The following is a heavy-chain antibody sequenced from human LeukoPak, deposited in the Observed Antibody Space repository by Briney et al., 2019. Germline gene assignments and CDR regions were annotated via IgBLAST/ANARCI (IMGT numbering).Heavy chain of an antibody. Sequence: GGSLRPSCAASGFAFRSFAMHWVRQAPGKGLDWVAVISHDGSSDYYSPSLRGRFTISRDTSKNTLYLQMNRLRPDDTATYYCARMSASGRTNGAFDVWGRGTMVTVSS. CDR1: GFAFRSFA. CDR2: ISHDGSSD. J-gene: IGHJ3*01. V-gene: IGHV3-30-3*01. D-gene: IGHD6-19*01. CDR3: ARMSASGRTNGAFDV.